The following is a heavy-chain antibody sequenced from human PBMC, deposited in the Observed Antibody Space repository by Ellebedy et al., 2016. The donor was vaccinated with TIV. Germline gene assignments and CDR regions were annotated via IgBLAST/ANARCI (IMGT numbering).Heavy chain of an antibody. V-gene: IGHV5-51*01. CDR3: ARRPFRSRSLYDY. Sequence: KVSCKGSGYSFTSYWVGWVRQMPGKGLEWMGIIYPGDSDTRYSPSFQGQVTISAAKSISTAYLQWSSLKASDTAMYYCARRPFRSRSLYDYWGQGTLVTVSS. CDR1: GYSFTSYW. CDR2: IYPGDSDT. D-gene: IGHD3-3*01. J-gene: IGHJ4*02.